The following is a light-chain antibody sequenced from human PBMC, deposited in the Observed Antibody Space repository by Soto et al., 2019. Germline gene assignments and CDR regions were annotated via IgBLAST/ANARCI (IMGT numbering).Light chain of an antibody. V-gene: IGKV1-5*03. CDR1: QSVSSW. CDR3: QQYARYPLT. J-gene: IGKJ4*01. CDR2: RAS. Sequence: DIQMTQSPSSLSTSVGDRVTITCRASQSVSSWLDWYQQKPGKAPKLLIYRASNLQGGVPSRFRGSGSGTEFPLTICSLQPDDSATNYCQQYARYPLTFGGWTNIEIK.